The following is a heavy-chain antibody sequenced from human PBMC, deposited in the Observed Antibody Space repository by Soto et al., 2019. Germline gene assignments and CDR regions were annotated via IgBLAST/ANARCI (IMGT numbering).Heavy chain of an antibody. V-gene: IGHV3-23*01. J-gene: IGHJ4*02. Sequence: PGGSLRLSCAASGVTFSSYAMSWVRQAPGKGLEWVLAVSKSGLDTNYADFVQGRFTISRDNSKNTLYLQMNSLRAEDTAVYYCAKDRHRSGSPHPFDYWGQGTLVTVSS. CDR1: GVTFSSYA. CDR2: VSKSGLDT. CDR3: AKDRHRSGSPHPFDY. D-gene: IGHD3-22*01.